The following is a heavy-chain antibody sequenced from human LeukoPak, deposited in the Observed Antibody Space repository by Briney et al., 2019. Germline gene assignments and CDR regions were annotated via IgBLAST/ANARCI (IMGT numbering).Heavy chain of an antibody. CDR2: IIPIFGTA. V-gene: IGHV1-69*05. J-gene: IGHJ4*02. Sequence: ASVKVSCKASGGTFSSYAISWVRQAPGQGLEWMGGIIPIFGTANYAQKFQGRVTITTDESTSTAYMELSSLRSEDTAVYYCARDFGAAAGRGLFDYWGQGTLVTVSS. CDR3: ARDFGAAAGRGLFDY. CDR1: GGTFSSYA. D-gene: IGHD6-13*01.